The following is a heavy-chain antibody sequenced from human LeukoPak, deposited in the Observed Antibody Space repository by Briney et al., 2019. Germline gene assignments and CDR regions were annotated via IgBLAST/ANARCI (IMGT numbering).Heavy chain of an antibody. D-gene: IGHD3-10*01. Sequence: GASVTVSFTASGYTFTSYGISWVRQAPGQGLERMGWISTYNGNTNYAQKLQGRVTMTTETSTSTAYMELRSLRSDDTAVYYCAREGYYVSGRTNGYWGQGTLVTVSS. CDR1: GYTFTSYG. CDR2: ISTYNGNT. V-gene: IGHV1-18*04. J-gene: IGHJ4*02. CDR3: AREGYYVSGRTNGY.